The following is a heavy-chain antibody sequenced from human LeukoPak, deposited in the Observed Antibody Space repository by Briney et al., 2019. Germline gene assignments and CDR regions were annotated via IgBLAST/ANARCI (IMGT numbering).Heavy chain of an antibody. CDR1: GGSISSGDYY. J-gene: IGHJ4*02. CDR3: ARHLDYYDSSGYYSPYFDY. CDR2: MYYSGST. V-gene: IGHV4-39*01. D-gene: IGHD3-22*01. Sequence: SETMSLTCTVSGGSISSGDYYWGWLRQPPGKGLEWIGRMYYSGSTYYNPSLKSRVTISVDTSKNQFSLKLSSVTAADTAVYYCARHLDYYDSSGYYSPYFDYWGQGTLVTVSS.